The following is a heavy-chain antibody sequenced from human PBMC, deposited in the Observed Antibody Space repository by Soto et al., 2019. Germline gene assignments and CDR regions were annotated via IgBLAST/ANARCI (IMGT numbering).Heavy chain of an antibody. D-gene: IGHD3-10*01. J-gene: IGHJ5*02. Sequence: VQLVESGGGLVQPGGSLRLSCAASGFTFSSYAMHPVRQAPGKGLEYVSAISSNGGSTYYANSVKGRFTISRDNSKNTLYLQMGSLRAEDMAVYYCAREGEYYYAFDPWGQGTLVTVSS. V-gene: IGHV3-64*01. CDR3: AREGEYYYAFDP. CDR1: GFTFSSYA. CDR2: ISSNGGST.